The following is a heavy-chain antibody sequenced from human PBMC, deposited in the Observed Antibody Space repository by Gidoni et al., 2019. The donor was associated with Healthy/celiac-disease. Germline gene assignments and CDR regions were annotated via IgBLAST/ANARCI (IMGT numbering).Heavy chain of an antibody. V-gene: IGHV3-23*01. Sequence: TISRDNSKNTLYLQMNSLRAEDTAVYYCAKVAVGNAFDIWGQGTMVTVSS. J-gene: IGHJ3*02. CDR3: AKVAVGNAFDI. D-gene: IGHD1-26*01.